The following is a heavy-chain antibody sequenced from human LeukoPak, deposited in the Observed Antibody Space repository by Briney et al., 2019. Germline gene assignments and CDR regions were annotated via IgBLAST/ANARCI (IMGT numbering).Heavy chain of an antibody. D-gene: IGHD3-9*01. CDR1: GGSISSGGYS. CDR2: IYHSGST. CDR3: ARGATYYDILTGYYSWYFDL. V-gene: IGHV4-30-2*01. Sequence: SETLSLTCAVSGGSISSGGYSWSWIRQPPGKGLEWIGYIYHSGSTYYNPSLKSRVTISVDRSKNQFSLKLSSVTAADTAVYYCARGATYYDILTGYYSWYFDLWGRGTLVTVSS. J-gene: IGHJ2*01.